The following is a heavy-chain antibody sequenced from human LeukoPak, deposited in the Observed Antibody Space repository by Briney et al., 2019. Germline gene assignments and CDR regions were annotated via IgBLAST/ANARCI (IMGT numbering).Heavy chain of an antibody. D-gene: IGHD6-25*01. CDR3: ARDKAASPNNWFDP. J-gene: IGHJ5*02. V-gene: IGHV3-66*01. CDR2: IYSGGST. Sequence: GGSLRLFCAASGFTVSSNYMSWVRQAPGKGLEWVSVIYSGGSTYYADSVKGRFTISRDNSKNTLYLQMNSLRAEDTAVYYCARDKAASPNNWFDPWGQGTLVTVSS. CDR1: GFTVSSNY.